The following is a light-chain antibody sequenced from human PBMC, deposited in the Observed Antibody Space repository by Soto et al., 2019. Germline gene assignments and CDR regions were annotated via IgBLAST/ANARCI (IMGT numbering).Light chain of an antibody. CDR2: KAI. Sequence: DIPMTQSPYTLSASVGDRVTITCRTSQSISTWLAWYQQKPGKAPKLLIYKAINLQSGVPSRFSGSGSGTEFSLTISSLHPDDFATYYCQRYNDFQYIFGQGTRLEMK. CDR1: QSISTW. V-gene: IGKV1-5*03. J-gene: IGKJ2*01. CDR3: QRYNDFQYI.